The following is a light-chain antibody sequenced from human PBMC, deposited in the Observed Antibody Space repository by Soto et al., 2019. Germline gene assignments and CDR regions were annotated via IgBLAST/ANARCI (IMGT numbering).Light chain of an antibody. Sequence: QSALTQPPSVSGAPGQRVTIFCTGTSSNIGAGYDVHWYQQLPGTVPKLLIYGSNNRPSGVPDRFSGSKSGTSASLAITGLQAEDEATYYCQSYDSGLPWVFGGGTKVTVL. CDR2: GSN. CDR1: SSNIGAGYD. CDR3: QSYDSGLPWV. V-gene: IGLV1-40*01. J-gene: IGLJ3*02.